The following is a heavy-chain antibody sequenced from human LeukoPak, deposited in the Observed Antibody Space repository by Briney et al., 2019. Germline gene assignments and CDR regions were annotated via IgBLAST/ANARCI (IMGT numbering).Heavy chain of an antibody. CDR3: ARDRVLRYFDWISRTGFDY. CDR2: ISSNGGST. J-gene: IGHJ4*02. V-gene: IGHV3-64*01. CDR1: GFTFSSYG. D-gene: IGHD3-9*01. Sequence: GGSLRLSCAASGFTFSSYGMHWVRQAPGKGLEYVSAISSNGGSTYYANSVKGRFTISRDNSKNTLYLQMGSLRSEDTAVYYCARDRVLRYFDWISRTGFDYWGQGTLVTVSS.